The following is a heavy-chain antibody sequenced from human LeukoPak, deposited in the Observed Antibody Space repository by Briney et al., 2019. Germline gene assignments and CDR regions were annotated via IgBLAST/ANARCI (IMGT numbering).Heavy chain of an antibody. CDR1: GFTFSDYA. V-gene: IGHV3-30-3*01. Sequence: GGSLRLSCTTSGFTFSDYAMTWVRQAPGKGLEWVAVISYDGSNKYYADSVKGRFTISRDNSKNTLYLQMNSLRAEDTAVYYCAREGDYYDSSGYSRGYFDYWGQGTLVTVSS. D-gene: IGHD3-22*01. CDR3: AREGDYYDSSGYSRGYFDY. J-gene: IGHJ4*02. CDR2: ISYDGSNK.